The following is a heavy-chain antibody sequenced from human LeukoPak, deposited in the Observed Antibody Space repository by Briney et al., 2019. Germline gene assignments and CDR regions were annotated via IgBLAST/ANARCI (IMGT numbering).Heavy chain of an antibody. CDR3: ARLEQQLVPSYYYGMDV. V-gene: IGHV4-59*08. Sequence: SETLSLTCTVSGGSISSYYWSWIRQPPGKGLEWIGYIYYSGGTNYNPSLKSRVTISVDTSKNQFSLKLSSVTAADTAVYYCARLEQQLVPSYYYGMDVWGQGTTVTVSS. D-gene: IGHD6-13*01. CDR2: IYYSGGT. J-gene: IGHJ6*02. CDR1: GGSISSYY.